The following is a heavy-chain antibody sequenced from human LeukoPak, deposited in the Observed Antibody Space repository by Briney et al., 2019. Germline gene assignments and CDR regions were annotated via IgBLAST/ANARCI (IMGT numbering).Heavy chain of an antibody. CDR3: AKSGFGETSRFHH. V-gene: IGHV3-48*01. CDR1: GFTFSSYS. J-gene: IGHJ1*01. D-gene: IGHD3-10*01. CDR2: ISSSSSTI. Sequence: GGSLRLSCAASGFTFSSYSMNWVRQAPGKGLEWVSYISSSSSTIYYADSVKGRFTISRDNAKNSLYLQMNSLRAEDTAVYYCAKSGFGETSRFHHWGQGTLVTVSS.